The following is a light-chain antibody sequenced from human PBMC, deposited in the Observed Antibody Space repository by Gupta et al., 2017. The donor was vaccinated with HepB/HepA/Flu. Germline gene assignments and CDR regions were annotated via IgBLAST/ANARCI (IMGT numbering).Light chain of an antibody. J-gene: IGLJ1*01. Sequence: QSALTQPGSVAGSPGQSSTISCTGTSSDVGGYNLVSWYQQHPGKAPKLMIYEVSKRPSGVSNRFSGSKSGNTASLTISGLQAEDEADYYCCSYAGSSTFVFGTGTKVTVL. V-gene: IGLV2-23*02. CDR2: EVS. CDR3: CSYAGSSTFV. CDR1: SSDVGGYNL.